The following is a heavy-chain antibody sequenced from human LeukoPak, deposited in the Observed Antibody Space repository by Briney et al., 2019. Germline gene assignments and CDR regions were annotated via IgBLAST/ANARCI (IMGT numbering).Heavy chain of an antibody. D-gene: IGHD2-2*01. V-gene: IGHV1-46*01. CDR1: GYTFTSYY. CDR2: INPSGGST. J-gene: IGHJ6*02. CDR3: ARGPVVVPAAVKRDYYYYGMDV. Sequence: GASVKVSCKASGYTFTSYYMYWVRQAPGQGLEWMGIINPSGGSTTYAQKFQGRVTMTRDTSTSTVYMELSSLRSEDTAVYYCARGPVVVPAAVKRDYYYYGMDVWGQGTTVTVSS.